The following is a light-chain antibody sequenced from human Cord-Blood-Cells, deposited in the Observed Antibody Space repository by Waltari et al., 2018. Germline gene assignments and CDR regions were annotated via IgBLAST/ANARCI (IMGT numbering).Light chain of an antibody. Sequence: QPALTQPASVSGSPGQSIPISCTGTSSDVGSYNLVSWYQQHPGKAPKLMIYEGSKRPSGVSNRFSGSKSGNTASLTISGLQAEDEADYYCCSYAGSWVFGGGTKLTVL. J-gene: IGLJ3*02. CDR3: CSYAGSWV. CDR1: SSDVGSYNL. V-gene: IGLV2-23*01. CDR2: EGS.